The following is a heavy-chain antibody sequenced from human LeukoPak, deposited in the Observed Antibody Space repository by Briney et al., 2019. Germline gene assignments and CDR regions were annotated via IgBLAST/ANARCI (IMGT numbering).Heavy chain of an antibody. J-gene: IGHJ4*02. V-gene: IGHV3-20*04. CDR1: GFTFDDYG. CDR2: INWNGGST. CDR3: ARGIRFLEWLSGFDY. D-gene: IGHD3-3*01. Sequence: GGSLRLSCAASGFTFDDYGMSWVRQVPGKGLEWVSGINWNGGSTGYADSVKCRFTISRDNAKNSLYLQMDSLRVEDTALYYCARGIRFLEWLSGFDYWGQGTLVTVSS.